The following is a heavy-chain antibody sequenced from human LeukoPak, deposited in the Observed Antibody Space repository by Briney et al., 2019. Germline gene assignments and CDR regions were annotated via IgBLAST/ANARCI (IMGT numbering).Heavy chain of an antibody. V-gene: IGHV3-48*04. Sequence: GGSLRLSCAASGFTFSSYSMNWVRQAPGKGLEWVSYISSSGSTIYYADSVKGRFTISRDNAKNSLYLQMNSLRAEDTAVYYCASLTMVRGDNWFDPWGQGTLVTVSS. CDR2: ISSSGSTI. D-gene: IGHD3-10*01. CDR3: ASLTMVRGDNWFDP. J-gene: IGHJ5*02. CDR1: GFTFSSYS.